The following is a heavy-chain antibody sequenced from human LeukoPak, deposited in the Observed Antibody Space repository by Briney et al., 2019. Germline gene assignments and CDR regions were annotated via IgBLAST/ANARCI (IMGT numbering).Heavy chain of an antibody. CDR2: IKQDGSEK. V-gene: IGHV3-7*01. CDR3: AGEYCSSTSCYASLDY. Sequence: PGGSLRLSCAASGFTFSSYWMSWVRQAPGKGLEWVANIKQDGSEKYYVDSVKGRFTISRDNAKNSLYLQMNSLRAEDTAVYYCAGEYCSSTSCYASLDYWGQGTLVTVSS. CDR1: GFTFSSYW. J-gene: IGHJ4*02. D-gene: IGHD2-2*01.